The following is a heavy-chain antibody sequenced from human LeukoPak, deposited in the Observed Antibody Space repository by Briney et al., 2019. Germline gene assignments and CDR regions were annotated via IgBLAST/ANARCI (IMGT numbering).Heavy chain of an antibody. CDR1: GGSISSSSYY. CDR2: IYYSGST. D-gene: IGHD3-22*01. CDR3: AYDSSGYYPGVHPNYYYYYMDV. J-gene: IGHJ6*03. Sequence: PSETLSLTCTVSGGSISSSSYYWGWIRQPPGKGLEWIGSIYYSGSTYYNPSLKSRVTISVDTSKNQFSLKLSSVTAADTAVYYCAYDSSGYYPGVHPNYYYYYMDVWGKGTTVTISS. V-gene: IGHV4-39*01.